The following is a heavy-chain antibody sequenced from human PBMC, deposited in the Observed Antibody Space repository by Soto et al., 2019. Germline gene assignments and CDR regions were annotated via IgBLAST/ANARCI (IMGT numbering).Heavy chain of an antibody. CDR3: AKESTSSWYPFDY. J-gene: IGHJ4*02. Sequence: GGSLRLSCAASGFTFSSFALTWVRQAPGKGLEWVSGINGNGASTYYADSVKGRFTVSRDNSNNILYLQMNSLRADDTALYYCAKESTSSWYPFDYWGQGTLVTVSS. CDR2: INGNGAST. D-gene: IGHD6-13*01. CDR1: GFTFSSFA. V-gene: IGHV3-23*01.